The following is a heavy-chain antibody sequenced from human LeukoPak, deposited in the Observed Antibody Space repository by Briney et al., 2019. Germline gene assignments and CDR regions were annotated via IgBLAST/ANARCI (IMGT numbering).Heavy chain of an antibody. V-gene: IGHV4-61*02. J-gene: IGHJ5*02. Sequence: SETLSLTCTVSGGSISSGGYYWSWIRQPAGKGLEWIGRIYASGSTNYNPSLKSRVTISVDTSKNQFSLKLSSVTAADTAVYYCARGYHSSGSYFTNWFDPWGQGTLVTVSS. CDR2: IYASGST. CDR3: ARGYHSSGSYFTNWFDP. D-gene: IGHD1-26*01. CDR1: GGSISSGGYY.